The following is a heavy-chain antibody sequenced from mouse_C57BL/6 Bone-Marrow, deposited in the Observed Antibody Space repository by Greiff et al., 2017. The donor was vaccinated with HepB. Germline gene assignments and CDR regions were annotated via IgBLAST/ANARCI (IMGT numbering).Heavy chain of an antibody. CDR1: GYTFTSYG. J-gene: IGHJ3*01. D-gene: IGHD1-1*02. CDR2: IYPRSGNT. V-gene: IGHV1-81*01. CDR3: ASYSGSYVWFAY. Sequence: QVQLQQSGAELARPGASVKLSCKASGYTFTSYGISWVKQRTGQGLEWIGEIYPRSGNTDYNEKFKGKATLTADKSSSTAYMELRSLTSEDSAVYFYASYSGSYVWFAYWGQGTLVTVSA.